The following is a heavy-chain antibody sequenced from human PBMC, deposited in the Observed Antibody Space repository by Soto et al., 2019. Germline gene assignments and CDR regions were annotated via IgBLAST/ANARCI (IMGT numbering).Heavy chain of an antibody. J-gene: IGHJ5*02. Sequence: QVQLVESGGGVVQPGRSLRLSCAASGFTFSSYGMHWVRQAPGKGLEWVAVISYDGSNKYYADSVKGRFTISRDNSKNTLYLQMNSLRAEDTAVYYCAKDLNPYCSGGSCYSADPWGQGTLVTVSS. V-gene: IGHV3-30*18. D-gene: IGHD2-15*01. CDR1: GFTFSSYG. CDR2: ISYDGSNK. CDR3: AKDLNPYCSGGSCYSADP.